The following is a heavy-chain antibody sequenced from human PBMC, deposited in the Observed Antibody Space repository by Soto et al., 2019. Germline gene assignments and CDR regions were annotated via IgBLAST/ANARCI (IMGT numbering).Heavy chain of an antibody. CDR3: ARYFRGVISPFDY. Sequence: SETLSLTCTVSGGSISSYYWSWIRQPPGKGLEWIGYIYHSGSTNYNPSLKSRVTISVDTSKNQFSLKLSSVTAADTAVYYCARYFRGVISPFDYWGQGTLVTV. D-gene: IGHD3-10*01. CDR1: GGSISSYY. J-gene: IGHJ4*02. V-gene: IGHV4-59*08. CDR2: IYHSGST.